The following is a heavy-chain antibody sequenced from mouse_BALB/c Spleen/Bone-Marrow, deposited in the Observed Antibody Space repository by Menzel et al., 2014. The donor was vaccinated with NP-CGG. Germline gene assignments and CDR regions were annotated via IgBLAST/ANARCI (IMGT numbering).Heavy chain of an antibody. CDR1: GYTFTSYY. CDR2: INPSNGGT. Sequence: GQLQQSGAELVKPGASVKFSCKASGYTFTSYYMYWVKQRPGQGLEWIGEINPSNGGTNFNEKFKSKATLTVDKSSSTASMQLSSLTSEDSAVYYCTREGDSPFAYWGQGTLVTVSA. CDR3: TREGDSPFAY. J-gene: IGHJ3*01. V-gene: IGHV1S81*02. D-gene: IGHD2-13*01.